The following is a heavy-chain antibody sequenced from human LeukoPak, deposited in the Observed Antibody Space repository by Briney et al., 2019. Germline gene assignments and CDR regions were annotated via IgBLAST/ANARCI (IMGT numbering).Heavy chain of an antibody. J-gene: IGHJ3*02. D-gene: IGHD3-3*01. CDR2: ISPDSVEK. CDR3: ARKRGVGVDTNAFDI. V-gene: IGHV1-2*02. CDR1: GYTFSDYY. Sequence: ASVKVSCKASGYTFSDYYMHWVRQAPAQGPEWMAWISPDSVEKKYAQKFQGRVTMTRDTSISTAYMELSRLTSDDTAVYYCARKRGVGVDTNAFDIWGQGTMVTVSS.